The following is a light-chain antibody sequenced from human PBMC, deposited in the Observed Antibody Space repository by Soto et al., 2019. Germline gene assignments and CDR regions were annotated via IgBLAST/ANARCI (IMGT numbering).Light chain of an antibody. Sequence: DIQMTQSPSSLSASVGDRVTITCRASQTISNYLNWYQQKSRKAPKLLIYAASGLQSGVPSRFIGSGSGTDFTLTISNLQPEDFATYYCQQTYSTPLTFGGGTKVEIK. CDR2: AAS. J-gene: IGKJ4*01. CDR3: QQTYSTPLT. CDR1: QTISNY. V-gene: IGKV1-39*01.